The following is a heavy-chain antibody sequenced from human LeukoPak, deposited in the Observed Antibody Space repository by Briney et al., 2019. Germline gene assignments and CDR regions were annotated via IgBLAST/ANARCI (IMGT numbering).Heavy chain of an antibody. CDR2: IYTSGST. J-gene: IGHJ4*02. Sequence: SETLSLTCTVSGGSISSYYWSWIRQPAGKGLEWIGRIYTSGSTNYNPPLKSRVTISVDRSKNQFSLKLSSVTAADTAVYYCARDGYGDSYGSFDYWGQGTLVTVSS. CDR3: ARDGYGDSYGSFDY. V-gene: IGHV4-4*07. D-gene: IGHD3-10*01. CDR1: GGSISSYY.